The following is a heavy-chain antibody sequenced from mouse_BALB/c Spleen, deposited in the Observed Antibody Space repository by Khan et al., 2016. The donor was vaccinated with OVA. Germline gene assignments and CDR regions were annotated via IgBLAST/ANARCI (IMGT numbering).Heavy chain of an antibody. J-gene: IGHJ3*01. CDR1: GFTIKDYY. V-gene: IGHV14-1*02. CDR3: TRDGYSPWFAY. Sequence: VQLKESGAELVRPGALVKLSCKASGFTIKDYYMHWVKQRPEQGLVWIGRIDPENGNTIYDPKFKGKASITSDTSSNTAYLQLSSLTSEDTAVLYCTRDGYSPWFAYWGQGTLVTVSA. D-gene: IGHD2-3*01. CDR2: IDPENGNT.